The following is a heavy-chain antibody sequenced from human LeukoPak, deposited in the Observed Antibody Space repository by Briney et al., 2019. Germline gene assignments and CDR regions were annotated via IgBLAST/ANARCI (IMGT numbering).Heavy chain of an antibody. CDR2: IYYSGST. J-gene: IGHJ3*02. D-gene: IGHD1-7*01. CDR1: GGSFSDYY. Sequence: SETLSLTCEVYGGSFSDYYWSWIRQPPGKGLEWIGSIYYSGSTYYNPSLKSRVTISVDTSKNQFSLKLSSVTAADTAVYYCARAANWNYVLNAFDIWGQGTMVTVSS. V-gene: IGHV4-34*01. CDR3: ARAANWNYVLNAFDI.